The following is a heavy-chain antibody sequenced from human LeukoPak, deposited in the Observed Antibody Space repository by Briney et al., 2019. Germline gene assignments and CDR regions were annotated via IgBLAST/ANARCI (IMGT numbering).Heavy chain of an antibody. CDR2: ISSSTTTT. CDR3: ARGYSNPPLEY. D-gene: IGHD4-11*01. J-gene: IGHJ4*02. CDR1: GDTLIGYG. V-gene: IGHV3-48*01. Sequence: QPGGSLRLSCVASGDTLIGYGMNWVRQAPGKRLEWISCISSSTTTTYYADSVRGRFTISMASAKNSLPLHLHSLTAEAPPIYYCARGYSNPPLEYWGQGTPVTVSS.